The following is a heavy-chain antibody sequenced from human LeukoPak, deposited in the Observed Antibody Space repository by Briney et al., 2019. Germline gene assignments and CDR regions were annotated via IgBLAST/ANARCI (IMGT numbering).Heavy chain of an antibody. J-gene: IGHJ4*02. CDR1: GFIFSDYE. Sequence: PGGSLRLSCAASGFIFSDYEMNWVRQAPGKGLEWVAVIWYDGSQKYYADSVKGRFTISRDNSKNTLYLQMDSLRAEDTAVYYCARYNTGSVDYWGQGTLVTVSS. D-gene: IGHD2-8*02. CDR2: IWYDGSQK. V-gene: IGHV3-33*08. CDR3: ARYNTGSVDY.